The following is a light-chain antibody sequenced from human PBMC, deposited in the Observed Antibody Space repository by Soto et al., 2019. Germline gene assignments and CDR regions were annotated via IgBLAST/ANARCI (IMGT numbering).Light chain of an antibody. CDR2: AAS. Sequence: DIQLTQSPSFLSASVGDRVTITCRASQGISSYLAWYQQKPGKAPKLLIYAASSLQSGVPSRFSGSGSGTDFTLTISSLQHEDFETYYCQQSYSTPLTLGGGTKVDIK. CDR1: QGISSY. J-gene: IGKJ4*01. V-gene: IGKV1-39*01. CDR3: QQSYSTPLT.